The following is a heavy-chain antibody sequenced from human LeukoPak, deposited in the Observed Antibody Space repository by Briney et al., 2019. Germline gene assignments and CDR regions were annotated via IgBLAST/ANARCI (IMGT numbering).Heavy chain of an antibody. CDR2: IYYNGNT. D-gene: IGHD1-1*01. J-gene: IGHJ3*02. CDR3: ARAFFRRVHAFEI. CDR1: GGSISNYY. V-gene: IGHV4-59*01. Sequence: ASETLSLTCSVSGGSISNYYWSWIRQAPGKGLEWIGYIYYNGNTNYNPSLKKRVTISVDTSKNLFSLKLTSVTAADTALYYCARAFFRRVHAFEIWGRGTTVTVSS.